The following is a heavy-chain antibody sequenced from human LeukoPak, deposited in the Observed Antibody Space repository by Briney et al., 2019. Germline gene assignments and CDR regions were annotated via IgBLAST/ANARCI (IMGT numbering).Heavy chain of an antibody. D-gene: IGHD2-15*01. CDR2: IYYSGST. V-gene: IGHV4-59*08. CDR1: GGSISSNY. J-gene: IGHJ4*02. Sequence: SETLSLTCTVSGGSISSNYWSWIRQPPGKGLEWIGYIYYSGSTNYNPSLKSRVTIPLDTPRNHFSLKLSSVTAADTAMYYCARLSTLVAARSHFDYWGQGTLVTVSS. CDR3: ARLSTLVAARSHFDY.